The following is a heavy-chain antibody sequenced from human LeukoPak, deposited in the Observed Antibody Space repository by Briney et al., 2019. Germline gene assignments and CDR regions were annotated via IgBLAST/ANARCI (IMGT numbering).Heavy chain of an antibody. CDR1: GFTISDSF. CDR3: ARGDSSGVPDY. D-gene: IGHD3-22*01. V-gene: IGHV3-11*01. CDR2: ISHSGSNL. J-gene: IGHJ4*02. Sequence: PGGSLRLSCVASGFTISDSFMNWIRQAPGKGLEWLSYISHSGSNLDYAESVRGRFTISRDNADHSLYLQINSLRAEDTAVYYCARGDSSGVPDYWGQGTLVTVSS.